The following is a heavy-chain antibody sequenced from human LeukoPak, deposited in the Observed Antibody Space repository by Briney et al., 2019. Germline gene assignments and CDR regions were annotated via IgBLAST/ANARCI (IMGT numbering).Heavy chain of an antibody. CDR2: ISSSGGRT. CDR1: GFTFSTYA. J-gene: IGHJ4*02. Sequence: PGGSLRLSCAASGFTFSTYAMHWVRQAPGKGLEYVSAISSSGGRTYYANSVKDRFTISRDNAKNSLYLQMNSLRDEDTAVYYCARELMRSFDRGGQGTLVTVSS. V-gene: IGHV3-64*01. CDR3: ARELMRSFDR. D-gene: IGHD3-10*01.